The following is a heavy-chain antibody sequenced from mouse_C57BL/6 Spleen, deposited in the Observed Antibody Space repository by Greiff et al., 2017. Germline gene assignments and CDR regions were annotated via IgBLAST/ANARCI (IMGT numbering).Heavy chain of an antibody. CDR2: ISSGGDYI. Sequence: EVQVVESGEGLVKPGGSLKLSCAASGFTFSSYAMSWVRQTPEKRLEWVAYISSGGDYIYYADTVKGRFTISRDNARNTLYLQMSSLKSEDTAMYYCTREDYSNVYYAMDYWGQGTSVTVSS. V-gene: IGHV5-9-1*02. CDR1: GFTFSSYA. D-gene: IGHD2-5*01. CDR3: TREDYSNVYYAMDY. J-gene: IGHJ4*01.